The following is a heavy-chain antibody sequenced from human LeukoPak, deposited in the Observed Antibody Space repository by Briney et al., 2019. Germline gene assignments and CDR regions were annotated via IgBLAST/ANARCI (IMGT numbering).Heavy chain of an antibody. D-gene: IGHD3-22*01. V-gene: IGHV1-46*01. Sequence: ASVKVSCKSSGYTFTSYYMHWVRQAPGQGLEWMGIINPSAGSTNYAQKLQGRVTMTTDTSTSTAYMELRSLRSDDTAVYYCAREVSYYDSSGYSDWGQGTLVTVSS. CDR3: AREVSYYDSSGYSD. CDR1: GYTFTSYY. CDR2: INPSAGST. J-gene: IGHJ4*02.